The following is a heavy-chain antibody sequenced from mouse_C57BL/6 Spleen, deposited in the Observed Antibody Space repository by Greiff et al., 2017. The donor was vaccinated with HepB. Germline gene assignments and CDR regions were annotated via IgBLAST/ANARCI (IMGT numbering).Heavy chain of an antibody. Sequence: LEESGPELVKPGASVKISCKASGYSFTSYYIHWVKQRPGQGLEWIGWIYPGSGNTKYNEKFKGKATLTADTSSSTAYMQLSSLTSEDSAVYYCARGDGYYDAMDYWGQGTSVTVSS. D-gene: IGHD2-3*01. CDR3: ARGDGYYDAMDY. J-gene: IGHJ4*01. CDR1: GYSFTSYY. CDR2: IYPGSGNT. V-gene: IGHV1-66*01.